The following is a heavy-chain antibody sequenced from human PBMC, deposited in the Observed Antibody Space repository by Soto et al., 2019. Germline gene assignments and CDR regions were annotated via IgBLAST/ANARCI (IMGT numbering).Heavy chain of an antibody. D-gene: IGHD1-26*01. CDR2: IYSGGST. V-gene: IGHV3-66*01. J-gene: IGHJ6*02. Sequence: EVQLVESGGDLVQPGGSPRLSCAASGFTASNDYMSWVRQAPGKGLEWVSVIYSGGSTYYADSVKGRFTISRDNSKNMLYLQMNSLRVEDTAVYYCARDPGDRNGMSVWGQGTTVTVSS. CDR3: ARDPGDRNGMSV. CDR1: GFTASNDY.